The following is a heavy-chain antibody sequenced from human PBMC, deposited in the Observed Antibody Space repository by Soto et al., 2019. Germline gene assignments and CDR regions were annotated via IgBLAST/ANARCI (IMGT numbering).Heavy chain of an antibody. CDR2: INHVGIT. Sequence: SETLSLTCAVSGGSFRGSYWTCIRQSPGKGLEWLGDINHVGITNYNPSLKSRVSTPVETSKTQSSLKLSSVTAADTAVYYCARVHFIVEAGSTFDYLGHGTLVTVSS. CDR1: GGSFRGSY. V-gene: IGHV4-34*01. D-gene: IGHD6-19*01. J-gene: IGHJ4*01. CDR3: ARVHFIVEAGSTFDY.